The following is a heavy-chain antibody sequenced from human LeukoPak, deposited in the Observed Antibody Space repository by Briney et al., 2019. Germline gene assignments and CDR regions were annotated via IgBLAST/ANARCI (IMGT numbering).Heavy chain of an antibody. CDR2: IYYSGST. J-gene: IGHJ6*03. CDR1: GGSFSSYF. Sequence: SETLSLTCTVYGGSFSSYFWGWIRQPPGKGLEWIGNIYYSGSTYYNPSLKSRVTISLDTSKNQFSLRLSAVTAADTAAYYCASVRRGFGESSKYYSYYYMDVWGNGTTVTISS. CDR3: ASVRRGFGESSKYYSYYYMDV. D-gene: IGHD3-10*01. V-gene: IGHV4-39*01.